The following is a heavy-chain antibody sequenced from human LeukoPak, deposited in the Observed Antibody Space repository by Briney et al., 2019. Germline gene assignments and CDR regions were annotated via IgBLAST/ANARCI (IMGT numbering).Heavy chain of an antibody. Sequence: GGSLRLSCAASGFTFSSYGMHWVRQAPGKGLEWVAFIRYDGSNKYYADSVKGRFTISRDNSKNTLYLQMNSLRAEDTAVYYCAKDPYYYDSSGLVGAFDIWGQGTMVTVSS. CDR1: GFTFSSYG. CDR2: IRYDGSNK. D-gene: IGHD3-22*01. CDR3: AKDPYYYDSSGLVGAFDI. J-gene: IGHJ3*02. V-gene: IGHV3-30*02.